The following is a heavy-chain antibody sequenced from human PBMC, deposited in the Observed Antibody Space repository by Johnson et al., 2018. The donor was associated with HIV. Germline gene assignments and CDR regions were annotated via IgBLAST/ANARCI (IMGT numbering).Heavy chain of an antibody. CDR3: ARAWYSSSAFDI. CDR1: GFTFSSYG. J-gene: IGHJ3*02. D-gene: IGHD6-6*01. CDR2: IRYDGSNK. V-gene: IGHV3-30*02. Sequence: QVQLVESGGGVVQPGGSLRLSCAASGFTFSSYGMHWVRQAPGKGLEWVAFIRYDGSNKYYADSVKGRFTISRENAKNSLYLQMNSLRAEDTALYYCARAWYSSSAFDIWGQGTMVTVSS.